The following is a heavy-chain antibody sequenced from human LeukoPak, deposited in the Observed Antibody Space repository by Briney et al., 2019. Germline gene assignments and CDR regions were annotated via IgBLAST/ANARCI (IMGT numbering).Heavy chain of an antibody. CDR3: AREHWDFDY. CDR1: GFTFSNYA. V-gene: IGHV3-23*01. D-gene: IGHD7-27*01. CDR2: ISGSGEST. Sequence: PGGSLRLSCAASGFTFSNYAITWIRQAPGKGLGWVSEISGSGESTYYGDSVKGRFTISRDNSKNTLYLQMNSLRAGDTAVYYCAREHWDFDYWGQGTLVTVSS. J-gene: IGHJ4*02.